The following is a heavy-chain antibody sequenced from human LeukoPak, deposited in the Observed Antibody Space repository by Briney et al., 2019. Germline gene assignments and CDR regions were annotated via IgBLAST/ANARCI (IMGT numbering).Heavy chain of an antibody. Sequence: PGGSLRLSCAASGFTFSSYWMSWVRQAPGKGLEWVANIKQDGSEKYYVDSVKGRFTISRDNAKNSLYLQMNSLRAEDTAVYYCARASTSSSWYYDYYYGMDVWGQGTTVTVSS. V-gene: IGHV3-7*01. CDR2: IKQDGSEK. CDR1: GFTFSSYW. D-gene: IGHD6-13*01. CDR3: ARASTSSSWYYDYYYGMDV. J-gene: IGHJ6*02.